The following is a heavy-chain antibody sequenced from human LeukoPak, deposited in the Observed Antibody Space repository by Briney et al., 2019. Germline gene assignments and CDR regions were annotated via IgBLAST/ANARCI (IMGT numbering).Heavy chain of an antibody. V-gene: IGHV1-24*01. CDR1: GYTLTELS. J-gene: IGHJ1*01. D-gene: IGHD6-19*01. CDR2: FDPEDGET. Sequence: ASVKVSCKVSGYTLTELSMHWVRQAPGKGLEWMGGFDPEDGETIYAQKFQGRVTMTEDTSTDTAHMELSSLRSEDTAVYYCATATGYSSGPKHFQHWGQGTLVTVSS. CDR3: ATATGYSSGPKHFQH.